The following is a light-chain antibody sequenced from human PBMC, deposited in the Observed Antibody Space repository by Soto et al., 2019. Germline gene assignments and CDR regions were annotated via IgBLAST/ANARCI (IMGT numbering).Light chain of an antibody. CDR3: QQYKSYST. V-gene: IGKV1-5*01. CDR2: DAS. CDR1: QSLNSR. Sequence: DIQLTQSPSTLSASVGDRVTLTCRAAQSLNSRLAWYQHRPGKAPRLLIYDASTLESGVPSRFSGSESGTEFTLTINNLQPDDLATYICQQYKSYSTFGRGTKLDIK. J-gene: IGKJ1*01.